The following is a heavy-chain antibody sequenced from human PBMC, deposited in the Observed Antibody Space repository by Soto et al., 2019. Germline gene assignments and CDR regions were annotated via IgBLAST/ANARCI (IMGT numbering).Heavy chain of an antibody. J-gene: IGHJ4*02. CDR1: GGTFSSYT. CDR2: LIPILGIA. Sequence: QVQLVQSGAEVKKPGSSVKVSCKASGGTFSSYTISWVRQAPGQGLEWMGRLIPILGIANYAQKFQGRVTITADKSTSTAYMELSSLRSEDTAVYYCAREGIAVAGADYWGQGPLVTVSS. CDR3: AREGIAVAGADY. V-gene: IGHV1-69*08. D-gene: IGHD6-19*01.